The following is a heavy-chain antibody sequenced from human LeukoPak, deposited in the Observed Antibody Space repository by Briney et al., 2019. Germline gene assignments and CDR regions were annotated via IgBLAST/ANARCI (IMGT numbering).Heavy chain of an antibody. CDR3: ASTIFGALGP. CDR1: GGSISSSSYY. V-gene: IGHV4-39*01. Sequence: SETLSLTCTVSGGSISSSSYYWGWIRQPPGKGLEWIGSIYYSGSTYYNPSLKSRVTISEDTSKNQFSLKLSSVTAADTAVYYCASTIFGALGPWGQGTLVTVSS. D-gene: IGHD3-3*01. J-gene: IGHJ5*02. CDR2: IYYSGST.